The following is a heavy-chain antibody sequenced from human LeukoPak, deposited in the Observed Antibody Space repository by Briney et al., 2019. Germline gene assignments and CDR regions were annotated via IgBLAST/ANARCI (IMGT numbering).Heavy chain of an antibody. V-gene: IGHV3-21*01. J-gene: IGHJ2*01. CDR2: ISSSSSYI. CDR1: GFTFSSYS. Sequence: GGSLRLPCAASGFTFSSYSMNWVRQAPGKGLEWVSSISSSSSYIYYADSVKGRFTISRDNAKNSLYLQMNSLRAEDTAVYYCARETYGDYGWYFDLWGRGTLVTVSS. CDR3: ARETYGDYGWYFDL. D-gene: IGHD4-17*01.